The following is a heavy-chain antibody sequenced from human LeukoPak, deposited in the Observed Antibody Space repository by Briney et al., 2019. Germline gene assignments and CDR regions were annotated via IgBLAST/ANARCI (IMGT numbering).Heavy chain of an antibody. V-gene: IGHV4-34*01. D-gene: IGHD1-7*01. CDR2: INHSGST. CDR3: ARLITGTTTAFDI. CDR1: GGSFSGYY. Sequence: SETLSLTCAVYGGSFSGYYWSWTRQPPGKGLEWIGEINHSGSTNYNPSLKSRVTISVDTSKNQFSLKLSSVTAADTAVYYCARLITGTTTAFDIWGQGTMVTVSS. J-gene: IGHJ3*02.